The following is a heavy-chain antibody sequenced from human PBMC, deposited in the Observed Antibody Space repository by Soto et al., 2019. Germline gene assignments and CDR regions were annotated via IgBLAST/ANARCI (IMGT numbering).Heavy chain of an antibody. Sequence: SETLSLTCTVSGGSISSSSYYWGWIRQPPGKGLEWIGSIYYSGSTYHNPSLKSRVTISVDTSKNQFSLKLSSVTAADTAVYYCARLRARADYYYGMDVWGQGTTVTVS. J-gene: IGHJ6*02. V-gene: IGHV4-39*01. CDR2: IYYSGST. CDR1: GGSISSSSYY. CDR3: ARLRARADYYYGMDV.